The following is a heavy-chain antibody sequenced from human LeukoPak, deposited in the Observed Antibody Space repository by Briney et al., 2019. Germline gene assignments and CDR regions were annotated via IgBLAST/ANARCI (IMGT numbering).Heavy chain of an antibody. CDR2: ISSSGSTI. CDR1: GFTFSSYE. D-gene: IGHD4-17*01. Sequence: PGGSLRLSCAASGFTFSSYEMNWVRQAPGMGLEWVSYISSSGSTIYYADSVKGRFTISRDNAKNSLYLQMNSLRAEDTAVYYCARESRSRPPDAFDIWGQGTMVTVSS. CDR3: ARESRSRPPDAFDI. V-gene: IGHV3-48*03. J-gene: IGHJ3*02.